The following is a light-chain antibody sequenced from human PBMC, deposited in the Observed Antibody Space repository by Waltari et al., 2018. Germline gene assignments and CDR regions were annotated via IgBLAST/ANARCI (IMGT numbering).Light chain of an antibody. Sequence: DIVLTQSPLTLAVTPGEPASISCRSSHSLLQSNGYNYLDWYLQKPGQSPRLLIYLRSNRAAGVPDRFSGSGSGTDFTLKISRVEAEDVGVHYCMQALQTPLTFGGGTKVEIK. CDR3: MQALQTPLT. CDR2: LRS. V-gene: IGKV2-28*01. J-gene: IGKJ4*01. CDR1: HSLLQSNGYNY.